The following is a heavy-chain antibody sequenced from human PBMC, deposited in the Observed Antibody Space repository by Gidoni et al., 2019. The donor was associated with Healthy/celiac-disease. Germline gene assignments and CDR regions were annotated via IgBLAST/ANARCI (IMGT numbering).Heavy chain of an antibody. V-gene: IGHV3-23*01. CDR2: ISGSGGST. D-gene: IGHD2-2*02. Sequence: EVQLLESGGGLVQPGGSLRLSCAASGFTFSSSAMSWVRPAPGKGLELVSAISGSGGSTYYADSVKGRFTISRDNSKNTLYLQMNSLRAEDTAVYYCTCAIQVVPAAIPHSSTTFDYYGMDVWGQGTTVTVSS. J-gene: IGHJ6*02. CDR3: TCAIQVVPAAIPHSSTTFDYYGMDV. CDR1: GFTFSSSA.